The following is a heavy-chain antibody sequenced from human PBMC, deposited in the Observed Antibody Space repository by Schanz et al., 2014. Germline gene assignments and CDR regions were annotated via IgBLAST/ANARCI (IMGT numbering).Heavy chain of an antibody. D-gene: IGHD6-13*01. CDR2: ISSSGSYT. J-gene: IGHJ4*02. V-gene: IGHV3-21*05. Sequence: VQLVESGGGVVRPGRSLRLSCATSGFTFSRFGMHWVRQAPGKGLEWVSYISSSGSYTNYADSVKGRFTTSRDNGKKSMYLQMNSLRAKDTAVYYCARLDSSSWYPRYWGQGTLVTVSS. CDR1: GFTFSRFG. CDR3: ARLDSSSWYPRY.